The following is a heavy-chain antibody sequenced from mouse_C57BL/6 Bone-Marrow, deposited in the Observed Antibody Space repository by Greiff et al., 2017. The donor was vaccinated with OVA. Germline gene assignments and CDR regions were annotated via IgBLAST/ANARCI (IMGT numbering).Heavy chain of an antibody. V-gene: IGHV3-6*01. Sequence: EVQLQQSGPGLVKPSQSLSLTCSVTGYSITSGYYWNWIRQFPGNKLEWMGYISYDGSNNYNPSLKNRISITRDTSKNQFFLKLNSVTTEDTATYYCAIHYYGSSPRWYFDVWGTGTTVTVSS. J-gene: IGHJ1*03. D-gene: IGHD1-1*01. CDR3: AIHYYGSSPRWYFDV. CDR2: ISYDGSN. CDR1: GYSITSGYY.